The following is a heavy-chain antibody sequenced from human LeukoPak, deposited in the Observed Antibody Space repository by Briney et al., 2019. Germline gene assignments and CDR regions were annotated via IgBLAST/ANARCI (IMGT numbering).Heavy chain of an antibody. CDR2: ISSSGDYI. V-gene: IGHV3-21*01. J-gene: IGHJ2*01. CDR3: VRDLVRGVHPVFYFDL. CDR1: GFPFSDYS. D-gene: IGHD3-10*01. Sequence: GGSLRLSCAASGFPFSDYSMNWVRQAPGKGLEWVSSISSSGDYIYSADSVKGRFTLSRDNAKNSLYLQMTNLSAEDTAVYFCVRDLVRGVHPVFYFDLWGRGTLVTVSS.